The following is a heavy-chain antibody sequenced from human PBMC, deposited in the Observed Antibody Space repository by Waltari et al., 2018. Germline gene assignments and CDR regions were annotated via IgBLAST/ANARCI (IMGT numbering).Heavy chain of an antibody. V-gene: IGHV4-38-2*01. CDR2: IYHSGST. CDR3: ARGIAAAGAEYFQH. Sequence: QVQLQESGPGLVKPSETLSLTCAVSGYSISSGYYWGWIRQPPGKGLAWIGSIYHSGSTYYNPSRKSRVTISVDPSKTQFSLKLSSVTAADTAVYYCARGIAAAGAEYFQHWGQGTLVTVSS. J-gene: IGHJ1*01. D-gene: IGHD6-13*01. CDR1: GYSISSGYY.